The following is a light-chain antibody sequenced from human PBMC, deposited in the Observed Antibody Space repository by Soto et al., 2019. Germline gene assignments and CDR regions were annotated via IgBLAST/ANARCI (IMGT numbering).Light chain of an antibody. CDR2: END. V-gene: IGLV1-51*02. Sequence: QSVVTQPPSVSAAPGQKVTTSRSGSSSNIGSNFVSWYQQVPGTAPKLLIYENDNRPSGIPDRFSGSKSGTSATLGVTGLQIGDEADYYCGTWDSSLRAHVFATGTKVTVL. CDR3: GTWDSSLRAHV. J-gene: IGLJ1*01. CDR1: SSNIGSNF.